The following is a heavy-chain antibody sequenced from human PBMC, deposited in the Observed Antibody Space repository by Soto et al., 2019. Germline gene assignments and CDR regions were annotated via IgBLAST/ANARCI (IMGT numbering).Heavy chain of an antibody. CDR2: IYYSGST. V-gene: IGHV4-59*01. CDR1: GGSFSPNY. Sequence: SETLSLTCPVSGGSFSPNYWSWIRQPPGKGLQWIGHIYYSGSTNYNPSLRSRVTISEDTSKNQFSLKLNSVTAADTAVYYCARERAVAGGDYYGMDVWGQGTTVTVSS. CDR3: ARERAVAGGDYYGMDV. J-gene: IGHJ6*02. D-gene: IGHD2-15*01.